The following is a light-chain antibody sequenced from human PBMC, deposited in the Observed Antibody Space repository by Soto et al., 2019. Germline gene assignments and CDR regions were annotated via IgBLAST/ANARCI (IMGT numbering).Light chain of an antibody. CDR3: QQYNSWPPLT. Sequence: EIVMRRAHATLCVSPGATANLSFSASQSVRHNLAWYQQRPGQAPRLLIYDASTRDTGIAARFSGSGSGTEFTLTISSLQSEDFAVYYCQQYNSWPPLTFGGGTKVDI. J-gene: IGKJ4*01. CDR2: DAS. CDR1: QSVRHN. V-gene: IGKV3D-15*01.